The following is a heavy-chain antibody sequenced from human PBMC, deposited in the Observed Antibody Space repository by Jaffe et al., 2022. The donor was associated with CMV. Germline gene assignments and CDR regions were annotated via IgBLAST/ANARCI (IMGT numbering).Heavy chain of an antibody. CDR1: GGSFSGYY. Sequence: QVQLQQWGAGLLKPSETLSLTCAVYGGSFSGYYWSWIRQPPGKGLEWIGEINHSGSTNYNPSLKSRVTISVDTSKNQFSLKLSSVTAADTAVYYCVVQRSSIAARPRGYYMDVWGKGTTVTVSS. CDR3: VVQRSSIAARPRGYYMDV. CDR2: INHSGST. D-gene: IGHD6-6*01. J-gene: IGHJ6*03. V-gene: IGHV4-34*01.